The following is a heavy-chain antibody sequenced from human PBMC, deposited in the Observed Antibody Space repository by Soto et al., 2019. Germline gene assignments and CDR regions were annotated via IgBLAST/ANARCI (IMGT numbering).Heavy chain of an antibody. D-gene: IGHD3-9*01. V-gene: IGHV4-59*01. CDR3: ARTVTYYDILTGYSDYFDY. J-gene: IGHJ4*02. CDR2: IYYSGST. Sequence: SETLSLTCTVSGGSISSYYWSWIRQPPGKGLEWIGYIYYSGSTNYNPSLKSRVTISVDTSKNQFSLKLSSVTAADTAVYYCARTVTYYDILTGYSDYFDYWGQGTLVTVSS. CDR1: GGSISSYY.